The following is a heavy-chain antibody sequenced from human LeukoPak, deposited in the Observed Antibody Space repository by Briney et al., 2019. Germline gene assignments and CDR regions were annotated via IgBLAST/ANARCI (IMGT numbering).Heavy chain of an antibody. CDR2: ISSSSSTI. D-gene: IGHD6-19*01. CDR3: ARMEGIAVARGTGAFDI. V-gene: IGHV3-48*01. CDR1: GFTFSSYL. Sequence: GGSLRLSCAASGFTFSSYLMNWVRQAPGKGLEWVSYISSSSSTIYYADSVKGRFTISRDNAKNSLYLQMNSLRAEDTAVYYCARMEGIAVARGTGAFDIWGQGTMVTVSS. J-gene: IGHJ3*02.